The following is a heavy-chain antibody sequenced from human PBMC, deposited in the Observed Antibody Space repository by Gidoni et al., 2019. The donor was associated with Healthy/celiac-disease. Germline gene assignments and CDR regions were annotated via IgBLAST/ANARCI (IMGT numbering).Heavy chain of an antibody. J-gene: IGHJ4*02. CDR3: ASIGAGLYFDY. Sequence: QLQLQESGPGLVKPSETLSLTCTVSGGSISSSSYYWGWIRQPPGKGLEWIGSIYYSGSTYYNPSLKSRVTISVDTSKNQFSLKLSSVTAADTAVYYCASIGAGLYFDYWGQGTLVTVSS. V-gene: IGHV4-39*01. CDR2: IYYSGST. D-gene: IGHD3-9*01. CDR1: GGSISSSSYY.